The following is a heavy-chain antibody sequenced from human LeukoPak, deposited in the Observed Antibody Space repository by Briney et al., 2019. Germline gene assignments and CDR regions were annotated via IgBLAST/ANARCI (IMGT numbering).Heavy chain of an antibody. CDR3: ARGRGSNYAGFLVWRFDY. D-gene: IGHD4-11*01. CDR1: DYSISSGYGYY. Sequence: SETLSLTCTVSDYSISSGYGYYWSWIRQPPGKGLEWIGEINHSGSTNYNPSLKSRVTISVDTSKNQFSLKLSSVTAADTAVYYCARGRGSNYAGFLVWRFDYWGQGTLVTVSS. V-gene: IGHV4-34*01. CDR2: INHSGST. J-gene: IGHJ4*02.